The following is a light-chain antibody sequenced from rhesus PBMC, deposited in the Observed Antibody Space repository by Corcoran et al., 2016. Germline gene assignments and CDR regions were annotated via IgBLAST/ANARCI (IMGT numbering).Light chain of an antibody. V-gene: IGKV6-47*02. CDR3: QQGNTHPLT. CDR1: EGISNY. Sequence: DIVMTQSPAFVSVTPGEKVTITCQASEGISNYLHWYQQKPDHAPKLFIQYASPSISGVPSRFTGTGSGTDFTFTISSLEVEDAATYYCQQGNTHPLTFGGGTKVEIK. J-gene: IGKJ4*01. CDR2: YAS.